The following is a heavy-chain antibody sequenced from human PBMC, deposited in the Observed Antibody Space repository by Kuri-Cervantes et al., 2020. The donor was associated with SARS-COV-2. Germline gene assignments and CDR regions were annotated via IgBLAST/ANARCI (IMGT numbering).Heavy chain of an antibody. D-gene: IGHD2-15*01. Sequence: GESLKISCAASGFTFGDHAMVWVRQAPGKGPEWVSAISGPGGSTYYADSVKDRFTISRDNSKKTLSLQMNSLRADDTAVYYCAKDEVDQGGFDIWGQGTVVTVSS. CDR2: ISGPGGST. CDR1: GFTFGDHA. CDR3: AKDEVDQGGFDI. V-gene: IGHV3-23*01. J-gene: IGHJ3*02.